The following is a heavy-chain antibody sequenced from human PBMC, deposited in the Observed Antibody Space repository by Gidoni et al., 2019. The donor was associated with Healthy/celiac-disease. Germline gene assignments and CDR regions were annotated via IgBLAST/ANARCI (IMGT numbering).Heavy chain of an antibody. V-gene: IGHV3-73*02. CDR2: IRSRANNYAT. D-gene: IGHD2-21*02. CDR3: TRRTVTADYYYYGMDV. J-gene: IGHJ6*02. Sequence: EVQLVESGGGLVQPWGSLKLSCAASGVTFSGSARHWVRQASGKGLEWVCRIRSRANNYATSYASSGKGRVTISRDDSKNTADLQMNSLKAEDTAVYYCTRRTVTADYYYYGMDVWGHGTTVTVSS. CDR1: GVTFSGSA.